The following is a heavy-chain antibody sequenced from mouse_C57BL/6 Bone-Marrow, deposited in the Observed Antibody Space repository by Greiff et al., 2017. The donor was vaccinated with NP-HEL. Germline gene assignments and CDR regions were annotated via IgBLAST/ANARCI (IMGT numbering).Heavy chain of an antibody. CDR2: IDPSDSYT. J-gene: IGHJ3*01. CDR3: ARPYGSSSAY. Sequence: QVQLQQPGAELVKPGASVKLSCKASGYTFTSYWMQWVKQRPGQGLEWIGEIDPSDSYTNYNQKFKGKATLTVDTSSSTAYMQLSSLTSEDSAVYYCARPYGSSSAYWGQGTLVTVSA. V-gene: IGHV1-50*01. D-gene: IGHD1-1*01. CDR1: GYTFTSYW.